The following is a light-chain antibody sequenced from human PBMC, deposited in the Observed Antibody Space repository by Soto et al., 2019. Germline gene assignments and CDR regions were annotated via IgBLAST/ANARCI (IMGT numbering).Light chain of an antibody. V-gene: IGKV1-39*01. CDR1: QSISSY. CDR3: PQSYTTPWT. CDR2: AAS. J-gene: IGKJ1*01. Sequence: DIQMTQSPSSLSASVGDRVTITCRTSQSISSYLNWYQQKPGKVPKILIYAASSLQSGVPSKFSGSGSGTDFTLTISSLPPEDFATYYCPQSYTTPWTFGQGTKVEIK.